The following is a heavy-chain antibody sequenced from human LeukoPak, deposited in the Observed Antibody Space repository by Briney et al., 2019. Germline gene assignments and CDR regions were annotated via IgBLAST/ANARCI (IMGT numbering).Heavy chain of an antibody. Sequence: PGGSLRPSCAASGFTFSSYWMTWVRQAPGKGLDWVANINHDGSEKYYVDSVKGRFTISRDNAKNSLYLQLNSLRAEDTAVYYCARVRVGGSGGDLDYWGQGTLVAVSS. CDR3: ARVRVGGSGGDLDY. J-gene: IGHJ4*02. V-gene: IGHV3-7*05. D-gene: IGHD1-26*01. CDR1: GFTFSSYW. CDR2: INHDGSEK.